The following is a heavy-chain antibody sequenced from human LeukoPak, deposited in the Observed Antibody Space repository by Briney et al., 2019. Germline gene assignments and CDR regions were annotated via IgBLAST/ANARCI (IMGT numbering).Heavy chain of an antibody. V-gene: IGHV3-48*03. CDR2: ISNSGSLI. Sequence: GGSLRLSCAASGFTFRNFEMHWVRQAPGKGLEWISCISNSGSLIYYADSVEGRFTISRDNAANSLFLQMNSLRAEDTAIYYCARDTMGWNYYGLDVWGQGTTVTVSS. CDR3: ARDTMGWNYYGLDV. D-gene: IGHD3-10*01. CDR1: GFTFRNFE. J-gene: IGHJ6*02.